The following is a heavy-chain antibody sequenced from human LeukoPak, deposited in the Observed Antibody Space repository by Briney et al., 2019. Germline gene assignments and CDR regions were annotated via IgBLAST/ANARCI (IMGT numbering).Heavy chain of an antibody. D-gene: IGHD3-16*01. CDR3: ATLGGHSLAAQNGD. CDR1: GYTFTGYY. CDR2: IDLNSGGT. Sequence: EASVKVSCKASGYTFTGYYMHWVRQAPGQGLEWMGWIDLNSGGTNSAQKFQGRVTMTRDTSISTAYMELSNLRSDDTAVYFCATLGGHSLAAQNGDWGQGTLVTVSS. V-gene: IGHV1-2*02. J-gene: IGHJ4*02.